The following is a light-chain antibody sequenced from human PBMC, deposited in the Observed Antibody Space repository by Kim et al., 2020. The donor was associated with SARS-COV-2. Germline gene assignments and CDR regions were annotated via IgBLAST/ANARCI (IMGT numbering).Light chain of an antibody. CDR1: SLRSYY. J-gene: IGLJ2*01. V-gene: IGLV3-19*01. Sequence: SSELTQDPAVSVALGQTVRITCQGDSLRSYYATWYPQKPGQAPLLVIYGKNNRPSGIPDRFSGSSSGNTASLTITGTQAGDEADYYCNSRDSNDNVVFGG. CDR3: NSRDSNDNVV. CDR2: GKN.